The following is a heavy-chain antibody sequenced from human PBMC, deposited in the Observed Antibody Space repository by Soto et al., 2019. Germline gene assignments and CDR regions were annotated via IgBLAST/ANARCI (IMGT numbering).Heavy chain of an antibody. CDR1: GFTFSSQW. CDR2: ISSGSSYI. Sequence: GGSLRLSCADSGFTFSSQWMSWVRQAPGKGLEWVSTISSGSSYIYYADSVKGRFTISRDNAKNSLYLQMNSLRAEDTAVYYCAREYALGFDYWGQGTLVTVSS. D-gene: IGHD2-8*01. J-gene: IGHJ4*02. CDR3: AREYALGFDY. V-gene: IGHV3-21*01.